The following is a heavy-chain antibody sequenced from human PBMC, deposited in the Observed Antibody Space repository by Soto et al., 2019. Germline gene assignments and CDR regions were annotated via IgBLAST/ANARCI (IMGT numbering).Heavy chain of an antibody. Sequence: PAETLSLTCAFSGCSFSCYYLSLIRPPPGKGLEWIGEINHSGSTHYNPSLKSRVTISVDTSKNQFSLKLSSVTAADTAVYYCARARRVVGMDVWGQGTKVTVSS. V-gene: IGHV4-34*01. CDR3: ARARRVVGMDV. D-gene: IGHD2-15*01. CDR1: GCSFSCYY. CDR2: INHSGST. J-gene: IGHJ6*02.